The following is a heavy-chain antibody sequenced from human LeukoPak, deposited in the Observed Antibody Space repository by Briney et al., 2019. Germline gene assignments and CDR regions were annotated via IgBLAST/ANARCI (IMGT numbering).Heavy chain of an antibody. CDR3: ASESYYYDSRSDY. CDR2: IYSGGST. J-gene: IGHJ4*02. CDR1: GFTFSSYT. V-gene: IGHV3-53*01. D-gene: IGHD3-22*01. Sequence: GGSLRLSCAASGFTFSSYTMSWVRQAPGKGLEWVSVIYSGGSTYYADSVKGRFTISRDNSKNTLYLQMNSLRAEDTAVYYCASESYYYDSRSDYWGQGTLVTVSS.